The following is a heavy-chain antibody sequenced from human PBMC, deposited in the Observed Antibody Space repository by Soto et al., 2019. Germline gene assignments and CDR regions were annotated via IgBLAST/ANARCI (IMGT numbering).Heavy chain of an antibody. J-gene: IGHJ4*02. V-gene: IGHV4-39*01. CDR3: ATAGGQWLDFDY. CDR1: GGSISSGGYY. CDR2: IYYSGST. Sequence: PSETLSLTCTVSGGSISSGGYYWSWIRQHPGKGLEWIGYIYYSGSTYYNPSLKSRVTISVDTSKNQFSLKLSSVTAADTAVYYCATAGGQWLDFDYWGQGTLVTVSS. D-gene: IGHD6-19*01.